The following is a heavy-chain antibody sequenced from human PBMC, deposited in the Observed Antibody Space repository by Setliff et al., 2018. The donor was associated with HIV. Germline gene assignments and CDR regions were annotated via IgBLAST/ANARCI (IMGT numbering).Heavy chain of an antibody. V-gene: IGHV4-31*03. CDR2: VYYTGKT. J-gene: IGHJ3*02. CDR3: ARDLHANYHVVDI. CDR1: GVSIVSGGFY. Sequence: SETLSLTCSVSGVSIVSGGFYFSWIRHHPGKGLEWIGTVYYTGKTYYNPSLQSRLTMSADASKNQLYLKINSVTAADTAVYFCARDLHANYHVVDIWGPGTMVTVSS. D-gene: IGHD2-15*01.